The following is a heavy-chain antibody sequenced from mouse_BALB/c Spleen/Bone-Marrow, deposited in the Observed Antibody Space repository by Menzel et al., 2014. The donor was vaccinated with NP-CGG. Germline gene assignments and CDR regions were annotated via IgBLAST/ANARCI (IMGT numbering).Heavy chain of an antibody. J-gene: IGHJ4*01. CDR2: INPYNDGT. D-gene: IGHD5-1-1*01. CDR1: GYTFTSYV. CDR3: ARWRYPYAMDY. Sequence: VQLQQSGPELVKPGASVKMSCKASGYTFTSYVMHWVKQKPGQGLEWIGYINPYNDGTKYNERFKGKATLTSDKSSSTAYMELSSLTSEDSAVYYCARWRYPYAMDYWGQGTSVTVSS. V-gene: IGHV1-14*01.